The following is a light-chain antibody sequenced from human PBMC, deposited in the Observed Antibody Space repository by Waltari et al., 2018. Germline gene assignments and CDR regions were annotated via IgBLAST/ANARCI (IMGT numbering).Light chain of an antibody. CDR3: QHHVRLPAT. J-gene: IGKJ1*01. Sequence: DIVLTQSPGTLSLSPGERATLSCRASQSVRRFLAWYQQKPGQAPRLLIYAASNRAAGIPDRFSGSVSGTDFSLTISRLELEDFAVYYCQHHVRLPATFGQGTKVEIK. V-gene: IGKV3-20*01. CDR1: QSVRRF. CDR2: AAS.